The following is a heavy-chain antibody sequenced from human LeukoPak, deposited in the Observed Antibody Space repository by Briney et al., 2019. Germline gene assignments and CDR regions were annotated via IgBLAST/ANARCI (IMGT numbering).Heavy chain of an antibody. CDR2: TSYDGSNK. D-gene: IGHD3-10*01. V-gene: IGHV3-30*03. J-gene: IGHJ4*02. Sequence: GGSLRLSCAASGFTFSGYGMHWVRQAPDKGLEWVAVTSYDGSNKYYADSVKGRFTISRDNSKNTLYLQMNSLRPEDTAVYYCARDGTFDYGSGSYYIDWGQGTLVTVSS. CDR3: ARDGTFDYGSGSYYID. CDR1: GFTFSGYG.